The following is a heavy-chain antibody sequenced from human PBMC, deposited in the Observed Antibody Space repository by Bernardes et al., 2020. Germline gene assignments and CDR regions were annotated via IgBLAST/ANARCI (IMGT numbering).Heavy chain of an antibody. CDR1: GGSFSGYY. J-gene: IGHJ4*02. D-gene: IGHD3-3*01. CDR3: AGGVFRFLQWSSEDY. CDR2: INHSGST. Sequence: SETLSLTCAVYGGSFSGYYWSWIRQPPGKGLEWIGEINHSGSTTYNPSLKSRVIISIDTSKNQFSLKLTSVTATDTAVYYCAGGVFRFLQWSSEDYWGQGTLVTVSS. V-gene: IGHV4-34*01.